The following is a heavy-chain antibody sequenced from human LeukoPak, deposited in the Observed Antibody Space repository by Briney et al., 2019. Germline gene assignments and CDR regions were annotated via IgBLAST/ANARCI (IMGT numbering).Heavy chain of an antibody. CDR2: ISGSGGST. CDR1: GFTFSSYA. Sequence: GGSLRLSCAASGFTFSSYAVSWVRQAPGKGLEWVSAISGSGGSTYYADSVKGRFTISRDNSKNTLYLQMNSLRAEDTAVYYCAKDRSPGITTFDYWGQGTLVTVSS. V-gene: IGHV3-23*01. D-gene: IGHD1-14*01. CDR3: AKDRSPGITTFDY. J-gene: IGHJ4*02.